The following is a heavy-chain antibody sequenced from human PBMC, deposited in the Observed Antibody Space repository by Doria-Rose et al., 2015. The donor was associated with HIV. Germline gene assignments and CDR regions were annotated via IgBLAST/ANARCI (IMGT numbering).Heavy chain of an antibody. CDR2: IYPGDSAT. CDR1: GFSFISYW. J-gene: IGHJ3*02. D-gene: IGHD3-22*01. V-gene: IGHV5-51*01. CDR3: ARQAIAGGDACDI. Sequence: VQLVQSGAEVKKPGESLKISCKGSGFSFISYWIGWVRQMPGKGLECMGIIYPGDSATRHSPAFQGQGAISADKSISTAYLQWSGLKAWYSAMYYCARQAIAGGDACDIWGQGTMVTVSS.